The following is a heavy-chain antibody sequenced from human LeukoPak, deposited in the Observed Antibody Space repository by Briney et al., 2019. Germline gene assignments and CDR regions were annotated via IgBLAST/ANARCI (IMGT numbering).Heavy chain of an antibody. CDR1: GGSISSGDYY. J-gene: IGHJ6*03. D-gene: IGHD6-19*01. CDR2: IHYSGNT. CDR3: ARVRNGWFCPFRWGPTNPHYYYYMDV. V-gene: IGHV4-30-4*08. Sequence: PSETLSLTCTVSGGSISSGDYYWTWIRQPPGMGLEWIAYIHYSGNTYYNPSLKSRVSLSLDTSRNQFSLTVNSVTAADTAIYFCARVRNGWFCPFRWGPTNPHYYYYMDVWGKGTTVTVSS.